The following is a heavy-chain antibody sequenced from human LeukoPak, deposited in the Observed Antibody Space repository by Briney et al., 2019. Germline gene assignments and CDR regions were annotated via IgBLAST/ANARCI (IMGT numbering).Heavy chain of an antibody. D-gene: IGHD3-22*01. Sequence: PGESLKISCKGSGYSFSNHWIGWVRQMPGKGLEWMGIVYPGDSDTRYSPSFQGQVTISADKSISTAYLQWSSLKASDTAMYYCARQRDSSGYSDCWGQGSLVTVSS. CDR3: ARQRDSSGYSDC. CDR1: GYSFSNHW. CDR2: VYPGDSDT. V-gene: IGHV5-51*01. J-gene: IGHJ4*02.